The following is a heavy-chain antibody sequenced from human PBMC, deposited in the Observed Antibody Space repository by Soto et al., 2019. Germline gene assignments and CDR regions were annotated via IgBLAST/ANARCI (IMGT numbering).Heavy chain of an antibody. V-gene: IGHV1-69*13. Sequence: SVKVSCKASGGTFSSYAISWVRQAPGQGLEWMGGIIPIFGTANYAQKFQGRVTITADESTSTAYMELSSLRSEDTAVYYCAKQPYSSGWSLDYWGQGTLVTVSS. CDR3: AKQPYSSGWSLDY. CDR1: GGTFSSYA. D-gene: IGHD6-19*01. CDR2: IIPIFGTA. J-gene: IGHJ4*02.